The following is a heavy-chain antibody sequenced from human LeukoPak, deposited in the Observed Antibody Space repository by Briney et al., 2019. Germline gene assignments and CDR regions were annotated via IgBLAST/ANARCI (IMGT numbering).Heavy chain of an antibody. CDR2: IYYSGST. V-gene: IGHV4-30-4*08. CDR3: ARVNCSGGSCYWDGAFDV. Sequence: SETLSLTCTVSGGSISSGDYYWSWIRQPPGKGLEWIGYIYYSGSTYYNPSLKSRVTISVDTSKNQFSLKLSSVTAADTAVYYCARVNCSGGSCYWDGAFDVWGQGTMATVSS. D-gene: IGHD2-15*01. J-gene: IGHJ3*01. CDR1: GGSISSGDYY.